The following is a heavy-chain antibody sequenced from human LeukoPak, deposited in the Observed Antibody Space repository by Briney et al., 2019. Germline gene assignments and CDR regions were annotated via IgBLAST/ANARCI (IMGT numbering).Heavy chain of an antibody. Sequence: GGSLRLSCAASGFRFSSYEMNWVRQAPGKGLEWVSHISSSGSIIFYADSVKGRFTISRDNAKNSLYLQMNSLRAEDTSVYYCAGSLSSDYYIMDFGGKGTTATVPS. J-gene: IGHJ6*04. CDR3: AGSLSSDYYIMDF. V-gene: IGHV3-48*03. CDR1: GFRFSSYE. CDR2: ISSSGSII. D-gene: IGHD3-10*01.